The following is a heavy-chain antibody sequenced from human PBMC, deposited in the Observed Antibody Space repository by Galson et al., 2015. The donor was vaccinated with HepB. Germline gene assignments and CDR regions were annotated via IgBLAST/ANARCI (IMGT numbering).Heavy chain of an antibody. J-gene: IGHJ4*02. Sequence: PALVKPTQTLTLTCTFSGFSLSTSGMCVSWIRQPPGKALEWLARIDWDDDKYYSTSLKTRLTISKDTSKNQVVLTMTNMDPVDTATYYCARRLAVAGAFDYWGQGTLVTVSS. CDR3: ARRLAVAGAFDY. D-gene: IGHD6-19*01. CDR1: GFSLSTSGMC. V-gene: IGHV2-70*11. CDR2: IDWDDDK.